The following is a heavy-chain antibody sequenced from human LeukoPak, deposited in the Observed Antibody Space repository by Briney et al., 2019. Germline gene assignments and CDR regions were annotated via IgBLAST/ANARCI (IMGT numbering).Heavy chain of an antibody. CDR2: IYYSGST. D-gene: IGHD2-15*01. Sequence: PSQTLSLTCTVSGGSISSGDYYWSWIRQPPGKGLEWIGYIYYSGSTYYNPSLKSRVTISVDTSKNQFSLKLSSVTAADTAVYYCARGREDCSGGSCYSGVGYYFDYWGQGTLVTVSS. J-gene: IGHJ4*02. V-gene: IGHV4-30-4*01. CDR1: GGSISSGDYY. CDR3: ARGREDCSGGSCYSGVGYYFDY.